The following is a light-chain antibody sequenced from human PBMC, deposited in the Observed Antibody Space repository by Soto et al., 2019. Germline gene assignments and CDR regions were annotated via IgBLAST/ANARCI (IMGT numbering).Light chain of an antibody. CDR3: SSYTSSNTHV. J-gene: IGLJ1*01. Sequence: QSALTQPAPVSGSPGQSITISCTGTSGDIGGYDYVSWYQQHPGKAPKLMIYDVSNRPSVVSNRFSGSKSGTTASLTISGLQAEDEADYYCSSYTSSNTHVFGTGTKLTVL. V-gene: IGLV2-14*03. CDR2: DVS. CDR1: SGDIGGYDY.